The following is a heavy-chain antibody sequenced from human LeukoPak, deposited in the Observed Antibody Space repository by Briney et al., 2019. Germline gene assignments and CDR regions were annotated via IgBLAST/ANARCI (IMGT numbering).Heavy chain of an antibody. Sequence: PGGSLRLSCAASGFTFDTYAMSWVRQAPGRGLEWVSTISSSGGTTHYADPVKGRFTISRDNSKNTLYLQMTSLRGEDTAVYYCAGGDHYFNYWGQGTLVTVSS. CDR1: GFTFDTYA. CDR2: ISSSGGTT. J-gene: IGHJ4*02. V-gene: IGHV3-23*01. D-gene: IGHD3-16*01. CDR3: AGGDHYFNY.